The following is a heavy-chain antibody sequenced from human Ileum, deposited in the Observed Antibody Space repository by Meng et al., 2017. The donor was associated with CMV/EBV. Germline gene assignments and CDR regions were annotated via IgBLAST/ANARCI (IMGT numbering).Heavy chain of an antibody. D-gene: IGHD3-16*01. V-gene: IGHV4-4*02. J-gene: IGHJ5*02. CDR3: ASRSYYGRRWFEP. CDR1: GDSITRLKW. CDR2: IYHSGLT. Sequence: QVRLQESGPGLVKPSGTLSLTCTVSGDSITRLKWWSWVRQPPGKGLEWIAEIYHSGLTNYNAPFKSRVTVSVDTSKNEFSLSLRSVTAADTAVYYCASRSYYGRRWFEPWGQGTLVTVSS.